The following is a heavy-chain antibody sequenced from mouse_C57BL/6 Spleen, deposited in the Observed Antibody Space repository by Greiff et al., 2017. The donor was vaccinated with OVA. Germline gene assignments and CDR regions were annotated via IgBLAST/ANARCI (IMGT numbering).Heavy chain of an antibody. CDR3: SSTRVKCYALAY. CDR1: GYTFTSYW. J-gene: IGHJ4*01. CDR2: IDPSDSST. Sequence: QVQLQQPGPELVMPGASVKLSCKASGYTFTSYWMHWVKQRPGQGLEWIGEIDPSDSSTNYNQKFKGKATLTVDKSSSTAYMQLSSLTSEDSAVYYCSSTRVKCYALAYWGQGTSVTVSS. D-gene: IGHD2-2*01. V-gene: IGHV1-69*01.